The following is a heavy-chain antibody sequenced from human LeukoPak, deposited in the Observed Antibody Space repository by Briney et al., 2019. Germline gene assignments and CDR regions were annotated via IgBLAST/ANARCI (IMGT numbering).Heavy chain of an antibody. CDR2: IIPILGIA. D-gene: IGHD5-12*01. J-gene: IGHJ5*02. CDR3: ASHGHIVATGASNWFDP. CDR1: GGTFSSYA. V-gene: IGHV1-69*04. Sequence: SVKVSCKASGGTFSSYAISWVRQAPGQGLEWMGRIIPILGIANYAQKFQGRVTITADKSTSTAYMELSSLGSEGTAVYYCASHGHIVATGASNWFDPWGQGTLVTVSS.